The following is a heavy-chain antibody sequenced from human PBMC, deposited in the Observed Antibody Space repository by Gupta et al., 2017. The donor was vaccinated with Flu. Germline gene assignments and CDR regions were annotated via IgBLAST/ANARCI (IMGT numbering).Heavy chain of an antibody. CDR3: ARTGELYGDYSLF. CDR2: INSDGSNT. J-gene: IGHJ4*02. CDR1: GFTFSSYW. V-gene: IGHV3-74*01. Sequence: EVQLVASGGGLVHPGGSLRLSCAASGFTFSSYWMHWVRQAPGKGLEWVSRINSDGSNTNDADAVKGRLNTSRDNAKNNLYLQRDSRRVEDTAVYYCARTGELYGDYSLFWGQGTLVPVSS. D-gene: IGHD4-17*01.